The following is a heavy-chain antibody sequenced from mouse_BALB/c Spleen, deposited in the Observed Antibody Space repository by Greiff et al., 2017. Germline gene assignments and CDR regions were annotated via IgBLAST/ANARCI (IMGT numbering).Heavy chain of an antibody. CDR3: ARWVLRRSYAMDY. D-gene: IGHD1-1*01. J-gene: IGHJ4*01. CDR2: IYPGDGDT. CDR1: GYAFSSYW. Sequence: QVQLQQSGAELVRPGSSVKISCKASGYAFSSYWMNWVKQRPGQGLEWIGQIYPGDGDTNYNGKFKGKATLTADKSSSTAYMQLSSLTSEDSAVYFGARWVLRRSYAMDYWGQGTSVTVSS. V-gene: IGHV1-80*01.